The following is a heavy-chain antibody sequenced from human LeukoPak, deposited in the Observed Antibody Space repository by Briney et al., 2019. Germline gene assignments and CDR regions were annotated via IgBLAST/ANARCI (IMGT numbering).Heavy chain of an antibody. Sequence: SETLSLTCTVSGGSISSYYWSWVRQPAGKGLEWVGRIYTSGSTNYNPSLKSRVTISVDTSKNQFSLKLGSVTAADSSVYYGAREGLCSCCSCYRPFFDYWGQGTLVTVSS. V-gene: IGHV4-4*07. CDR2: IYTSGST. CDR3: AREGLCSCCSCYRPFFDY. J-gene: IGHJ4*02. D-gene: IGHD2-15*01. CDR1: GGSISSYY.